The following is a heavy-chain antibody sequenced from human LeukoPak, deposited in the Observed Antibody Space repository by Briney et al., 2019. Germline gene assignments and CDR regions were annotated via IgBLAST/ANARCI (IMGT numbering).Heavy chain of an antibody. Sequence: GGSLRLSCAASGFTFRSYTIHWVRQAPGKGLEWVSSMSAVGTYIFYADSVKGRFTISRDNIEKSAYLELSGLTGQDTAIYYCARGGIAGRAVYYYYMDVWGKGTTVTVSS. CDR2: MSAVGTYI. CDR3: ARGGIAGRAVYYYYMDV. V-gene: IGHV3-21*01. CDR1: GFTFRSYT. J-gene: IGHJ6*03. D-gene: IGHD6-6*01.